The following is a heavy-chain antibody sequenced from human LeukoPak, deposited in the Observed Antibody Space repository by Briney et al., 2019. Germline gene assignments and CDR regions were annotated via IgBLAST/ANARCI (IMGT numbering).Heavy chain of an antibody. Sequence: QPGGSLRLSCAASGFTFSSYEMNWVRQAPGKGLEWVSYISSSGSTIYYADSVKGRVTISRDSSKNTLYLQMNSLRVEDTAVYYCARWDASRGSPMGFDYWGQGTLVTVSS. J-gene: IGHJ4*02. CDR1: GFTFSSYE. CDR2: ISSSGSTI. CDR3: ARWDASRGSPMGFDY. V-gene: IGHV3-48*03. D-gene: IGHD1-26*01.